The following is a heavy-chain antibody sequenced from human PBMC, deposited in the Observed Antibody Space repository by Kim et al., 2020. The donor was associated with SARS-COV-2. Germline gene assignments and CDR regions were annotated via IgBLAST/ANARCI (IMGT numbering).Heavy chain of an antibody. CDR1: GAPIIHYY. CDR2: IHYSGRS. J-gene: IGHJ4*02. V-gene: IGHV4-59*01. D-gene: IGHD7-27*01. CDR3: VRDVANWGFDY. Sequence: SETLSLTCTVSGAPIIHYYWSWIRQSPGKGLEWIRYIHYSGRSNYSPSLDARVTMSMDTSKNQFSLKLTSMTAADTALYYCVRDVANWGFDYWGQGLLVTVSS.